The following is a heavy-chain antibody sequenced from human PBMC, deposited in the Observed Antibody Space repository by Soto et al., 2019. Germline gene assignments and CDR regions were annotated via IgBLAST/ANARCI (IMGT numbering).Heavy chain of an antibody. CDR2: IYYRGST. V-gene: IGHV4-59*01. Sequence: QVQLQESGPGLVKPSETLSVTCTVSVGSISTYHWSWIRQPPGKGLEWLGQIYYRGSTDFNPSLESRVSMSVYTSRNQSSLNLPSVTAADTAIYFCARSHVSSSGWSPTPLADWGQGTLVTVSS. J-gene: IGHJ4*02. D-gene: IGHD6-19*01. CDR3: ARSHVSSSGWSPTPLAD. CDR1: VGSISTYH.